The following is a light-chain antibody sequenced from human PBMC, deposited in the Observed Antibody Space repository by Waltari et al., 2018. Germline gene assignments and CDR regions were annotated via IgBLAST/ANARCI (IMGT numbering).Light chain of an antibody. CDR2: GQS. J-gene: IGLJ2*01. Sequence: SSELTQDPTVSVALGQTVRITCQGDNLRIYYPSWYQQRPGQAPILVFYGQSSRPSGIPDRFSGSISGNTASLTITGAQAEDEADYYCHSRDSSSTRFFGGGTRLTV. CDR1: NLRIYY. V-gene: IGLV3-19*01. CDR3: HSRDSSSTRF.